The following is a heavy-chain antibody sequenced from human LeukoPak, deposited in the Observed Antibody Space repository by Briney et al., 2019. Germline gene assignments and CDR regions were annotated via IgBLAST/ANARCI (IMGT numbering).Heavy chain of an antibody. J-gene: IGHJ4*02. V-gene: IGHV3-11*01. D-gene: IGHD3-22*01. CDR1: GFTFSDYY. CDR2: IGFSGSPT. CDR3: ARDRAYYYDSSGYYYFDH. Sequence: GGSLRLSCAASGFTFSDYYMSWIRQAPGKGLEWVSYIGFSGSPTQYADSVKGRFTISRDNAKNSLYLQMNSLRDEDTAVYYCARDRAYYYDSSGYYYFDHWGQGTLVTVSS.